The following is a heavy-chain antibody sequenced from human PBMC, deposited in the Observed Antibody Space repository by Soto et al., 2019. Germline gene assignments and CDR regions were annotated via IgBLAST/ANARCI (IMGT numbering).Heavy chain of an antibody. CDR2: IYWDDDK. D-gene: IGHD3-22*01. J-gene: IGHJ5*02. V-gene: IGHV2-5*02. Sequence: QITLKESGPTLVKPTQTLTLTCTFSGFSLSTSGVGVGWIRQPPGKALEWLALIYWDDDKRYSPSLKSSLNITTDTYKTQVVLTLTNMDPVDTATYYCAPTYYYDSSGYYYVHPWGQGTLVTVSS. CDR3: APTYYYDSSGYYYVHP. CDR1: GFSLSTSGVG.